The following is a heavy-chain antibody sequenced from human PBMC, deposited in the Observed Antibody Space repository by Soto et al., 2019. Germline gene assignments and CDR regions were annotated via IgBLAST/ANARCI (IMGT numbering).Heavy chain of an antibody. D-gene: IGHD5-18*01. CDR2: IYYSGST. V-gene: IGHV4-31*03. CDR1: GGSISSGGYY. CDR3: ARYPAMEQNYYYYYYGMDV. Sequence: QVQLQESGPGLVKPSQTLSLTCTVSGGSISSGGYYWSWIRQHPGKGLEWIGYIYYSGSTYYNPSIKSRVTISVDTSKNQFSLKLSSVTAADTAVYYCARYPAMEQNYYYYYYGMDVWGQGTTVTVSS. J-gene: IGHJ6*02.